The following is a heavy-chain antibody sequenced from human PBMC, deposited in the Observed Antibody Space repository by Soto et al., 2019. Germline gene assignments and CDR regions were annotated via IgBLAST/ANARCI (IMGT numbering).Heavy chain of an antibody. V-gene: IGHV3-30-3*01. D-gene: IGHD3-22*01. CDR3: AKAGRGYYDEIL. Sequence: GGSLRLSWAASGFTFSSYAMHWVRQAPGKGLEWVAVISYDGSNKYYADSVKGRFTISRDNSKNTLYLQMNSLRAEDTAVYYCAKAGRGYYDEILWGQGTLVTLSS. CDR1: GFTFSSYA. J-gene: IGHJ4*02. CDR2: ISYDGSNK.